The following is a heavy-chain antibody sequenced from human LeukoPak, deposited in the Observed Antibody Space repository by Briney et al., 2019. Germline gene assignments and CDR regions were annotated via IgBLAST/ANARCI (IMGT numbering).Heavy chain of an antibody. V-gene: IGHV3-23*01. J-gene: IGHJ4*02. CDR2: IRASDGGT. CDR1: VFIYRIYA. Sequence: GGSVRLFRAASVFIYRIYALTWVRRAPGKGLEWVSTIRASDGGTYYADSVKGRFTISRDNSKNTLYLQMNSLRAEDTAVYYCAKCSSGWYEGYFDYWGQGTLVTVPS. D-gene: IGHD6-19*01. CDR3: AKCSSGWYEGYFDY.